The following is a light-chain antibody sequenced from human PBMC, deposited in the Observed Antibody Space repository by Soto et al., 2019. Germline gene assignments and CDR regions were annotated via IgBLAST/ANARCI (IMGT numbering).Light chain of an antibody. CDR1: ESLLRSNGYNY. V-gene: IGKV2-28*01. Sequence: DIVVTQSGLSLRVAPGGPAGISCRCRESLLRSNGYNYLDWYLQKPGQSPQLLIYLGSNRASGVPDRFSGSGSGTAFTLKLRTVEAEDVGVSYCMQALPTAGTFGHGTQVE. CDR2: LGS. J-gene: IGKJ1*01. CDR3: MQALPTAGT.